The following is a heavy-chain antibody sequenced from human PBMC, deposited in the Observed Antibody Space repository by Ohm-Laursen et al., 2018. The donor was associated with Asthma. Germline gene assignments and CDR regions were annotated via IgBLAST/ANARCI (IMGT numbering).Heavy chain of an antibody. CDR3: AKDARLFWSGYIPTTFDY. J-gene: IGHJ4*02. Sequence: SVKVSCKASGYTFTSYDINWVRQATGQGLEWMGWMNPNSGNTGYAQKFQGRVTMTRNTSISTAYMELSSLRAEDTAVYYCAKDARLFWSGYIPTTFDYWGQGTLVTVSS. D-gene: IGHD3-3*01. CDR2: MNPNSGNT. V-gene: IGHV1-8*01. CDR1: GYTFTSYD.